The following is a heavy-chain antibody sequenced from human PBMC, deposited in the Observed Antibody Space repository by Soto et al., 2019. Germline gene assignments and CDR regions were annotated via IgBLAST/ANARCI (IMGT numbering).Heavy chain of an antibody. CDR3: ARVGNVLRYFDWYLNWFDP. CDR1: GGTFSSYA. Sequence: GASVKVSCKASGGTFSSYAISWVRQAPGQGLEWMGWINPNSGGTNYAQKFQGRVTMTRDTSISTAYMELSRLRSDDTAVYYCARVGNVLRYFDWYLNWFDPWGQGTLVTVSS. D-gene: IGHD3-9*01. J-gene: IGHJ5*02. CDR2: INPNSGGT. V-gene: IGHV1-2*02.